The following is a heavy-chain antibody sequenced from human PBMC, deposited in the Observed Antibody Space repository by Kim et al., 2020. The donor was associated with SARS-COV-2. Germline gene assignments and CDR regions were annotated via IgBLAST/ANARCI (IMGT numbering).Heavy chain of an antibody. CDR3: ESHGVTIDY. CDR2: IYNSGST. J-gene: IGHJ4*02. Sequence: SETLSLTCTVSGGSISSYYWSWIRQPPGKGLEWIGYIYNSGSTYYSPSLKSRVTISVDTSKNQFSLKLSSVTAADTAVYYCESHGVTIDYWGQGTLVTVS. V-gene: IGHV4-59*08. CDR1: GGSISSYY. D-gene: IGHD2-21*02.